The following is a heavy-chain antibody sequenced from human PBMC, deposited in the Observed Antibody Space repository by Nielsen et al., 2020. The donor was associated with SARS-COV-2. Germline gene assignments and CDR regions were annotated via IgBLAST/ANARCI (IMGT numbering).Heavy chain of an antibody. CDR1: GGNFKSFA. J-gene: IGHJ4*02. Sequence: SVKVSCKVSGGNFKSFAISWVRQAPGQGLDWMGRIIPVLEIANYAQNFQGRVRIIADKTTSTAYMELSSLTSDDTAVYYCARATVNTGYEIIDFWGQGTLGTVSS. V-gene: IGHV1-69*04. D-gene: IGHD5-12*01. CDR3: ARATVNTGYEIIDF. CDR2: IIPVLEIA.